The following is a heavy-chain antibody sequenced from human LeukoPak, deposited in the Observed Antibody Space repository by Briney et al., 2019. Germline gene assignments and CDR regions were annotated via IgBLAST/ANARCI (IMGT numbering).Heavy chain of an antibody. CDR2: INPNSGGT. Sequence: GASVKVSCKASGYTFTGYYMHWVRQAPGQGLEWMGWINPNSGGTNYGQKFQGRVTMTRDTSISTAYMELSRLRSDDTAVYYCARDGDIVVVPAASRDYGMDVWGQGTTVTVSS. CDR3: ARDGDIVVVPAASRDYGMDV. D-gene: IGHD2-2*01. J-gene: IGHJ6*02. V-gene: IGHV1-2*02. CDR1: GYTFTGYY.